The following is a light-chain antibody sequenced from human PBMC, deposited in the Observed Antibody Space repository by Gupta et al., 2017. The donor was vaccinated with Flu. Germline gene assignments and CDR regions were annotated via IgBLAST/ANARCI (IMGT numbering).Light chain of an antibody. J-gene: IGLJ1*01. CDR2: DGT. CDR3: SSHAGRVTGV. V-gene: IGLV2-11*01. CDR1: SNDVGGSNR. Sequence: SAPTQPRSVSGSPGQSVTISCTGTSNDVGGSNRVSWYEQRPGKAPKLIRYDGTERPSGVPDRSAGSKSGYTASLTIAGLQADDEADYYCSSHAGRVTGVFGTGTTVTVL.